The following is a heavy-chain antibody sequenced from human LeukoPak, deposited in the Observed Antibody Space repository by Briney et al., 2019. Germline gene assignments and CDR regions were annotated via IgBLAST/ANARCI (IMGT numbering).Heavy chain of an antibody. D-gene: IGHD6-19*01. CDR1: GGSLSSYY. V-gene: IGHV4-4*07. CDR3: AHTGYSSGWSASPYFDY. CDR2: IYTSGST. Sequence: PSETLSLTCPVSGGSLSSYYWSWIRQPAGKGLEWIGRIYTSGSTNYNPSLKSRVTMSVDTSKNQFSLKLSSVTAADTAVYYCAHTGYSSGWSASPYFDYWGQGTLVTVSS. J-gene: IGHJ4*02.